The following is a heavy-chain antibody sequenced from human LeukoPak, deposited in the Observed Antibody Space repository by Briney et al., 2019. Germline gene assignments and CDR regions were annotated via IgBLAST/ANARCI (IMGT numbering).Heavy chain of an antibody. CDR2: IYYSGST. D-gene: IGHD2-2*01. CDR3: ARDRVRVTITYAGFDP. V-gene: IGHV4-31*03. CDR1: GGSISSGGYY. Sequence: PSETLSLTCTVSGGSISSGGYYWSWIRQHPGKGLEWIGYIYYSGSTYYNPSLKSRVTISIDTSKNQFSLKLSSVTAADTAVYYCARDRVRVTITYAGFDPWGQGTLATVSS. J-gene: IGHJ5*02.